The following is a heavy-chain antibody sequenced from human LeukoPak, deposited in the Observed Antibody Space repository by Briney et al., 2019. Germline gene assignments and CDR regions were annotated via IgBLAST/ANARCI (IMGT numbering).Heavy chain of an antibody. V-gene: IGHV4-4*07. J-gene: IGHJ5*02. Sequence: SEALSLTCTVSGGSISSYYWSWIRQPAGKGLEWIGRIYTSGSTNYNPSLKSRVTMSVDTSKNQLSLKLSSVTAADTAVYYCARGRVFARGSSYWFDPWGQGTLVTVSS. CDR3: ARGRVFARGSSYWFDP. CDR1: GGSISSYY. CDR2: IYTSGST. D-gene: IGHD6-13*01.